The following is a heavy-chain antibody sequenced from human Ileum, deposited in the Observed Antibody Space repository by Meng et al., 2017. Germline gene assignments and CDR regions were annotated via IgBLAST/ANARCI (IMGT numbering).Heavy chain of an antibody. J-gene: IGHJ4*02. Sequence: ASVKVSCKASGYTFTRFAFSWVRQAPGQGLEWMGWISAYNGDSKYAQRLQDRFSMSTHTSTTTAYMELRSLRSDDTAMYFCARSKHFYSSVNYYNIPSEFDYWGQGTLVTVSS. CDR2: ISAYNGDS. V-gene: IGHV1-18*01. CDR3: ARSKHFYSSVNYYNIPSEFDY. D-gene: IGHD3-10*01. CDR1: GYTFTRFA.